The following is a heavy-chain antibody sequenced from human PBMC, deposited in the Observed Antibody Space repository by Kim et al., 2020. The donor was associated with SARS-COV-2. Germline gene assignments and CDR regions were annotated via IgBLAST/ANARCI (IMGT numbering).Heavy chain of an antibody. Sequence: SVKVSCKASGGTFSSYAISWVRQAPGQGLEWMGGIIPIFGTANYAQKFQGRVTITADESTSTAYMELSSLRSEDPAVYYCASPDLGGGDAPYYYGMDVLGHGTTVTVSS. CDR3: ASPDLGGGDAPYYYGMDV. D-gene: IGHD2-21*02. V-gene: IGHV1-69*13. CDR1: GGTFSSYA. CDR2: IIPIFGTA. J-gene: IGHJ6*02.